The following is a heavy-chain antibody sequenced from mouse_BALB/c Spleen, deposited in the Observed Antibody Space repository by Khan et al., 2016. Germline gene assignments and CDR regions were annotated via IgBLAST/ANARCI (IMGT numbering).Heavy chain of an antibody. D-gene: IGHD1-1*01. CDR3: SRIYSGYAMDY. J-gene: IGHJ4*01. CDR2: INTYTGEP. V-gene: IGHV9-3-1*01. Sequence: QIQLVQSGPELKKPGETVKISCKASGYSLTNYGMNWVKQAPGKGLKWMGWINTYTGEPTYADDFKGRFAFSLETSASTAYLQINNLKNEYTATYFCSRIYSGYAMDYWGQGTSVTVSS. CDR1: GYSLTNYG.